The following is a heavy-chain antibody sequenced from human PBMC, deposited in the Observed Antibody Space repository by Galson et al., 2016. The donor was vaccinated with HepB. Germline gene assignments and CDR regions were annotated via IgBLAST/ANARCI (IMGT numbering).Heavy chain of an antibody. CDR2: IYRGGKT. J-gene: IGHJ6*02. Sequence: SLRLSCAASGFSVSTNYMTWVRQAPGTGLEWVSVIYRGGKTYFADSVKGRFTISRDNSQNTLYLQMNSMIAEDTTVYYWASFSGNDTRIYYYYGMDVWGQGTTVTVSS. D-gene: IGHD5-12*01. CDR3: ASFSGNDTRIYYYYGMDV. V-gene: IGHV3-53*01. CDR1: GFSVSTNY.